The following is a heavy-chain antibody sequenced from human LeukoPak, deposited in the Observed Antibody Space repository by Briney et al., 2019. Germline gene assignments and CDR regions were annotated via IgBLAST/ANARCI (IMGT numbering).Heavy chain of an antibody. Sequence: ASVKVSCKASGYTFTSYGITWVRQAPGQGLEWMGWISAYNGNTNYAQKLQGRVTITTDTSTSTAYMELRSLRSDDTAVYYCARDLNTAMVQYYFDYWGQGRLVTVSS. J-gene: IGHJ4*02. D-gene: IGHD5-18*01. CDR1: GYTFTSYG. V-gene: IGHV1-18*01. CDR2: ISAYNGNT. CDR3: ARDLNTAMVQYYFDY.